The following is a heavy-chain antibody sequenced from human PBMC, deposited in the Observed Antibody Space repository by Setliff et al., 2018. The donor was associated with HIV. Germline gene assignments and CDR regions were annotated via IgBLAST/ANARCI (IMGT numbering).Heavy chain of an antibody. CDR2: ISGLGGGTI. CDR3: ARAGVVEGYYYYYYMDV. D-gene: IGHD2-15*01. J-gene: IGHJ6*03. Sequence: PGGSLRLSCATSGFTFDSYSIIWVRQAPGKGLEWVSYISGLGGGTIYYADSVRGRFTISRDDAEKSVYLQMNSLRAEDTAVYYCARAGVVEGYYYYYYMDVRGKGTTVTVSS. CDR1: GFTFDSYS. V-gene: IGHV3-48*01.